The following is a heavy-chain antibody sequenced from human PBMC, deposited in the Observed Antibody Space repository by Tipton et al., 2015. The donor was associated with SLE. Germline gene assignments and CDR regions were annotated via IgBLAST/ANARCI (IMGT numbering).Heavy chain of an antibody. J-gene: IGHJ4*02. Sequence: QLVQSGGGLTQPGGSLRLSCAASGFSVTNNYMSWVRRAPGKGLEWVSVIYVPGDAYYADSVKGRFTISRDNSKNTVYLDMLSLRADDTAMYYCAVASWSYGFFDYWGQGTLVTVSP. CDR2: IYVPGDA. D-gene: IGHD3-10*01. CDR3: AVASWSYGFFDY. V-gene: IGHV3-53*01. CDR1: GFSVTNNY.